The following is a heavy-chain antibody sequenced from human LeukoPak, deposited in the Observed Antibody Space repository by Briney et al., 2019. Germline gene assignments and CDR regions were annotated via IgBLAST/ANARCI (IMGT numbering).Heavy chain of an antibody. Sequence: GGSLRLSCDTSGFTFSRFHMHWLRQAPGKGLEWVGFIWFDGVTRKYADSVKGRFTISRDNSENVLYLKMNSLRAEDTAMYYCARENYHESGGSDYWGQGTLVTVSS. D-gene: IGHD1-7*01. CDR3: ARENYHESGGSDY. V-gene: IGHV3-33*01. CDR1: GFTFSRFH. CDR2: IWFDGVTR. J-gene: IGHJ4*02.